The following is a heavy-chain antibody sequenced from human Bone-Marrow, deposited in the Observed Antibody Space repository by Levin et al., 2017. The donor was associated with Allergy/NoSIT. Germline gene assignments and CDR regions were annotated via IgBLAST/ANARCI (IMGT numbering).Heavy chain of an antibody. J-gene: IGHJ3*01. D-gene: IGHD3-22*01. V-gene: IGHV1-2*02. CDR3: AILTHYYDSSGPHSFDV. CDR1: GYIFTDYY. Sequence: GGSLRLSCEASGYIFTDYYIHWVRQAPGQGLEWMGWVNPKTGGTHYKQKFEGRVTMTRDASLSTAYMELSRLTSDDTAVYFCAILTHYYDSSGPHSFDVWGQGTMVTVTS. CDR2: VNPKTGGT.